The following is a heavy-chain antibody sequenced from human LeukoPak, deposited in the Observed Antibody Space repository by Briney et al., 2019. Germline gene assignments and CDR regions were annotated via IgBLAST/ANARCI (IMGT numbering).Heavy chain of an antibody. D-gene: IGHD3-10*02. CDR1: GFSLNRNY. V-gene: IGHV3-53*01. J-gene: IGHJ4*02. CDR3: ARGVYFVGRQPAYAFDF. Sequence: PGGSLRLSCAASGFSLNRNYMTWVRQAPGKGLEGVSVLYTGGNTYYPESVQGRFSISRDNSRNTLYLQMNSLRAEDTAVYYCARGVYFVGRQPAYAFDFWGLGTLVTVSS. CDR2: LYTGGNT.